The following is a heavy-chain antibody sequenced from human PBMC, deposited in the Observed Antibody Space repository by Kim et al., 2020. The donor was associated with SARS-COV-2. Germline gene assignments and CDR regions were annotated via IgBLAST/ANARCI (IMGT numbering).Heavy chain of an antibody. Sequence: PPLKRRVTITVDTSKNQFSLKLSSVTAADTAVYYCARWGWSGWYRGAFDIWGQGTMVTVSS. D-gene: IGHD6-19*01. V-gene: IGHV4-59*01. CDR3: ARWGWSGWYRGAFDI. J-gene: IGHJ3*02.